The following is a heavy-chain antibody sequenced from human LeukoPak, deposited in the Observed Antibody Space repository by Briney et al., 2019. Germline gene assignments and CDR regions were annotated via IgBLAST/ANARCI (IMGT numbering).Heavy chain of an antibody. Sequence: SETLSLTCTVSGGSISSSSYYCGWIRQPPGKGLEWIGSIYYSGSTYYNPTLKSPFTISVDTSKNQFSLKLSSVTAADTAVYYCARHPLTPYGMDVWGQGTTVTVSS. CDR1: GGSISSSSYY. CDR2: IYYSGST. J-gene: IGHJ6*02. CDR3: ARHPLTPYGMDV. V-gene: IGHV4-39*01.